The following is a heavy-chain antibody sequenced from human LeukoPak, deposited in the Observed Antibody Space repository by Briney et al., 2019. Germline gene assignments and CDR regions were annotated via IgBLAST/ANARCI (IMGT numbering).Heavy chain of an antibody. Sequence: GGSLRLSCAASGFTCSSYSMSWVRQAPGKGLEWVSSISSSSSYIYYADSVKGRFTISRDNAKSSLYLQMNSLRAEDTAVYYCARVIRTYYYGSGSYSGAFDIWGQGTMVTVSS. D-gene: IGHD3-10*01. CDR3: ARVIRTYYYGSGSYSGAFDI. J-gene: IGHJ3*02. V-gene: IGHV3-21*04. CDR2: ISSSSSYI. CDR1: GFTCSSYS.